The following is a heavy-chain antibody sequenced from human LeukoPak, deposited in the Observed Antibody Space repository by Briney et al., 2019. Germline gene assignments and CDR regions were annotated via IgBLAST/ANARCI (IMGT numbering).Heavy chain of an antibody. CDR1: GYTFSSYA. D-gene: IGHD3-10*01. Sequence: GASVKVSCKASGYTFSSYAISWVRQAPGQGLEWMGGIIPIFGTANYAQKFQGRVTITADESTSTAYMELSSLRSEDTAVYYCAMYYYGSGSYHYYYYYMDVWGKGTTVTISS. V-gene: IGHV1-69*13. CDR3: AMYYYGSGSYHYYYYYMDV. J-gene: IGHJ6*03. CDR2: IIPIFGTA.